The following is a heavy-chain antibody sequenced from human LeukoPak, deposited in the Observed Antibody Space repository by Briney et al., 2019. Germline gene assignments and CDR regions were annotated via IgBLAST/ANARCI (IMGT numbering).Heavy chain of an antibody. Sequence: ASVKVSCKASGYTFTSYDINWVRQAPGQGLEWMGWMNPNSGNTGYAQKFQGRVTMTRDTSISTAYMELSSLRYEDTAVYYCARGYSSSSFYYYYGMDVWGQGTTVTVSS. D-gene: IGHD6-6*01. CDR3: ARGYSSSSFYYYYGMDV. CDR1: GYTFTSYD. V-gene: IGHV1-8*01. J-gene: IGHJ6*02. CDR2: MNPNSGNT.